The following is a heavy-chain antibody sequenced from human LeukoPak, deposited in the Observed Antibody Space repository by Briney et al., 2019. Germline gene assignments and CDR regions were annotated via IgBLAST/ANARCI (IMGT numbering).Heavy chain of an antibody. V-gene: IGHV3-30*03. CDR2: ISYDGSNK. CDR1: GFTFSSYG. Sequence: PGGSLRLSCAASGFTFSSYGMHRVRQAPGKGLEWVAVISYDGSNKYYADSVKGRFTISRDNSKNTLYLQMNSLRAEDTAVYYCTSHTGTGDAFRPFHIWGQGTMVTVSS. D-gene: IGHD2-21*02. J-gene: IGHJ3*02. CDR3: TSHTGTGDAFRPFHI.